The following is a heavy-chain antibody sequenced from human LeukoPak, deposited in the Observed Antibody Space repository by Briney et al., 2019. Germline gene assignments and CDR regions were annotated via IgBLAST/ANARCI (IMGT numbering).Heavy chain of an antibody. Sequence: PSETLSLTCTVSGGSISSGSYYWGWIRQPPGKGLEWIASMYYSGTTLYGPSLKSRVTISVDTSKNQLSLKLGSVTAADTAVYYCARHPPRDGSAFDYWGQGTLVTVSS. CDR3: ARHPPRDGSAFDY. V-gene: IGHV4-39*01. CDR2: MYYSGTT. J-gene: IGHJ4*02. CDR1: GGSISSGSYY.